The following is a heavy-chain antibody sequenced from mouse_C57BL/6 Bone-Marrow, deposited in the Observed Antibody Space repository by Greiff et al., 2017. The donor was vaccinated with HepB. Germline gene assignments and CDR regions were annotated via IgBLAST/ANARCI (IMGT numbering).Heavy chain of an antibody. D-gene: IGHD2-5*01. J-gene: IGHJ4*01. CDR3: ARPAYYSNYGAMDY. CDR2: ISYDGSN. V-gene: IGHV3-6*01. CDR1: GYSITSGYY. Sequence: ESGPGLVKPSQSLSLTCSVTGYSITSGYYWNWIRQFPGNKLEWMGYISYDGSNNYNPSLKNRISITRDTSKNQFFLKLNSVTTEDTATYYCARPAYYSNYGAMDYWGQGTSVTVSS.